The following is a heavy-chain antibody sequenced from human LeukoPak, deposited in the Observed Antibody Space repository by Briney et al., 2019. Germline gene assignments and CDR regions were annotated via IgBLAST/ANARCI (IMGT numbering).Heavy chain of an antibody. Sequence: GGSLRLSCAASGFTVSSNYMSWVRQAPGKGLEWVSVMYSGGNTYYADSVKGRFSISRDNSKNTLYLQMDSLRGEDTAVYYCAKDFRIGYSAHFDYWGQGALVTVSS. J-gene: IGHJ4*02. CDR3: AKDFRIGYSAHFDY. V-gene: IGHV3-53*01. D-gene: IGHD2-21*01. CDR1: GFTVSSNY. CDR2: MYSGGNT.